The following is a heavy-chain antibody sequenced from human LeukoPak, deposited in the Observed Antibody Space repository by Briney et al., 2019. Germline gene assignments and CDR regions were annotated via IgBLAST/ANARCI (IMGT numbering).Heavy chain of an antibody. D-gene: IGHD4-23*01. J-gene: IGHJ5*02. CDR2: IYHSGST. V-gene: IGHV4-4*02. Sequence: SETLSLTCAVSGGSISSSNWWSWVRPPPGKGLEWIGEIYHSGSTNYNPSLKSRVTISVDKSKNQFSLKLSSVTAADTAVYYCARDAPIDYGGNSNWFDPWGQGTLVTVSS. CDR3: ARDAPIDYGGNSNWFDP. CDR1: GGSISSSNW.